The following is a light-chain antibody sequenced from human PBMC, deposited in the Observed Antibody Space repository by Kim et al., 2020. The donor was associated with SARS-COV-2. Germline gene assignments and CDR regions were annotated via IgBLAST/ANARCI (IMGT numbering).Light chain of an antibody. V-gene: IGKV1-27*01. CDR2: AAS. J-gene: IGKJ4*01. CDR1: QSISNY. CDR3: QKYNSAHT. Sequence: ASVGDRVTITRRASQSISNYLAWYQQKPGKVPKLLIYAASTLKSGVPFRFSGSGSGTDFTLTISSLQPEDVATYYCQKYNSAHTFGGGTKVDIK.